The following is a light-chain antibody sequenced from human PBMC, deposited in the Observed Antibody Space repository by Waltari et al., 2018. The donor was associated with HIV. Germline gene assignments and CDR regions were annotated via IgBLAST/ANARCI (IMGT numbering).Light chain of an antibody. V-gene: IGLV1-44*01. CDR2: SNN. CDR1: SSNIGSNT. Sequence: QSVLTQPPSASGTPGQRVTISCSGSSSNIGSNTVNWYQQLPGTAPKLLIYSNNQRASGVPGRFSGSKSGTSASLAISGLQSEDEADYYCAAWDDSLNGLWVFGGGTKLTVL. J-gene: IGLJ3*02. CDR3: AAWDDSLNGLWV.